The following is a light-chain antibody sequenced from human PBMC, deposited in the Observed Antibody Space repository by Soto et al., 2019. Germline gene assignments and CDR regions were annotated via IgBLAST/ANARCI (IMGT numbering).Light chain of an antibody. Sequence: EIVLTKAPLSSPVTLGQPASITCTSSESLLHSNGNTYLSWLHQRPGQPPRLLIYHVSSRFSGISDGFSGSGGGCRFTRRISRVEACDVCVYYCVQATHFPWTCGQGTRVE. CDR3: VQATHFPWT. V-gene: IGKV2-24*01. CDR2: HVS. J-gene: IGKJ1*01. CDR1: ESLLHSNGNTY.